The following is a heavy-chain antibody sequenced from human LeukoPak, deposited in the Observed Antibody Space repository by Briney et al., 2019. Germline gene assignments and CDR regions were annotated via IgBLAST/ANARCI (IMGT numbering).Heavy chain of an antibody. CDR2: IYHSGST. D-gene: IGHD2-15*01. J-gene: IGHJ4*02. Sequence: SETLSLTCTVSGGSISSGGYYWSWIRQPPGKGLEWIGYIYHSGSTYYNPSLKSRVTISVDTSKNQFSLKLSSVTAADTAVYYCARVGCSGGSCSDFDYWGQGTLVTVSS. CDR3: ARVGCSGGSCSDFDY. V-gene: IGHV4-30-2*05. CDR1: GGSISSGGYY.